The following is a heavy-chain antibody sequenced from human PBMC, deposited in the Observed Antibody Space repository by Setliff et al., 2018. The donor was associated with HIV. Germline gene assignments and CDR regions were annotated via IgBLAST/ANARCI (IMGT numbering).Heavy chain of an antibody. J-gene: IGHJ4*02. CDR1: GYNFTSYA. D-gene: IGHD1-1*01. Sequence: KVSCKASGYNFTSYAMHWVRQASGKGLEWVGRIRSKGYGSATAYAASVKGRFTISRDDSKNTAYLQMDSLKTEDTAAYYCTRHSTDPWSLLDYWGQGTLVTVSS. CDR3: TRHSTDPWSLLDY. CDR2: IRSKGYGSAT. V-gene: IGHV3-73*01.